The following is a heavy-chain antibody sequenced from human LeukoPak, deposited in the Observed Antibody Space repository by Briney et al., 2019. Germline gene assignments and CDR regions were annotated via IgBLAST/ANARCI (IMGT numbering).Heavy chain of an antibody. J-gene: IGHJ4*02. D-gene: IGHD3-10*01. CDR2: ISSGSSTK. Sequence: LSLTCTVSGGSISSSSYYWGWIRQPPGKGLEWVSYISSGSSTKYYADSVKGRFTISRDNAKNSLYLQMESLRAEDTAVYYCARDRFRVYGSGTYGAFWGQGTVVTVSS. CDR3: ARDRFRVYGSGTYGAF. CDR1: GGSISSSSYY. V-gene: IGHV3-11*04.